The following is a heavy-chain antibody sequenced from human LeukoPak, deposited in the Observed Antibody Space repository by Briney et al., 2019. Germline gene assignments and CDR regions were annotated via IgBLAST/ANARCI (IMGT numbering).Heavy chain of an antibody. D-gene: IGHD3-10*01. CDR3: ARGRLGGSGSYYNVLDY. J-gene: IGHJ4*02. CDR2: IYYSGST. Sequence: SETLSLTCTVSGGSINSNPYYWAWIRQPPGKGLEWIGTIYYSGSTYYNPSLKSRVTISVDTSRNQFSLKLSSVTAADTAVYYCARGRLGGSGSYYNVLDYWGQGTLVTVSS. V-gene: IGHV4-39*07. CDR1: GGSINSNPYY.